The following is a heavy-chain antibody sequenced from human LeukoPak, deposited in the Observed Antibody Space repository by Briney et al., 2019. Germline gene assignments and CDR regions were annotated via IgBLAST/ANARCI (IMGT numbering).Heavy chain of an antibody. V-gene: IGHV4-61*01. D-gene: IGHD2-2*01. CDR1: GGSISSSSYY. CDR3: ARDLGIPAALAWFDP. J-gene: IGHJ5*02. CDR2: IYYSGST. Sequence: SETLSLTCTVSGGSISSSSYYWSWIRQPPGKGLEWIGYIYYSGSTNYNPSLKSRVTISVDTSKNQFSLKLSSVTAADTAVYYCARDLGIPAALAWFDPWGQGTLVTVSS.